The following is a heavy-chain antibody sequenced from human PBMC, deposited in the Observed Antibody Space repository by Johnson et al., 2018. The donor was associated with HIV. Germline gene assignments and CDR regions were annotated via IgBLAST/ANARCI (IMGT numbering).Heavy chain of an antibody. J-gene: IGHJ3*02. V-gene: IGHV3-9*01. CDR1: GFTFDDYA. CDR3: AKEFRQGYSSPHACDS. Sequence: VQLVESGGGLVQPGRSLRLSCVASGFTFDDYAMHWVRQAPGKGLEWVSGISWNSGSIAYADSVKGRFTISRDNAKNSLYLQMNRLRAENTALYYCAKEFRQGYSSPHACDSWGQGTKVTVSS. CDR2: ISWNSGSI. D-gene: IGHD5-24*01.